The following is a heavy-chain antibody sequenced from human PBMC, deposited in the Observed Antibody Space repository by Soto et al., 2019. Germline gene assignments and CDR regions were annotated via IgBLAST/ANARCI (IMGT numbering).Heavy chain of an antibody. D-gene: IGHD6-19*01. CDR2: ISGSGGNT. V-gene: IGHV3-23*01. CDR1: GFSFSYFA. Sequence: EVQLLESGGSLVHPGGSLRLSCAASGFSFSYFAMSWVRQAPGKGLEWVAAISGSGGNTYYADSVKGRFTISRDHSKNTLFLQMNSLRDEDTAVYYCAKDRGGSGWSTLDHWGQGTLVTVSS. J-gene: IGHJ4*02. CDR3: AKDRGGSGWSTLDH.